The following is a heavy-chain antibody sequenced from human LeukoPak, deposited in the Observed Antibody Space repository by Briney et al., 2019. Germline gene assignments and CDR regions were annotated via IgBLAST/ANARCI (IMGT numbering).Heavy chain of an antibody. J-gene: IGHJ4*02. CDR3: ARDYGGPHYFDY. CDR2: ITTATSSYI. Sequence: GGSLRLSCAASGFTFSSHDMNWVRQAPGKGLEWVSSITTATSSYIYYADSVKGRFTISRDDAKNSLYLQMDSLRAEDTAVYYCARDYGGPHYFDYWGQGTLVTVSS. CDR1: GFTFSSHD. V-gene: IGHV3-21*01. D-gene: IGHD2-15*01.